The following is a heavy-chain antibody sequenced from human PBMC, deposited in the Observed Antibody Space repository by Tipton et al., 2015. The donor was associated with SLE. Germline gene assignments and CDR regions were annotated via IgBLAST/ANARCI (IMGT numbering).Heavy chain of an antibody. CDR2: ISSSGSTI. CDR3: ARARIAVAGPFDY. V-gene: IGHV3-11*01. J-gene: IGHJ4*02. Sequence: YYMSWIRQAPGKGLEWVSYISSSGSTIYYADSVKGRFTISRDNAKNSLYLQMNSLRAEDTAVYYCARARIAVAGPFDYWGQGTLVTVSS. CDR1: YY. D-gene: IGHD6-19*01.